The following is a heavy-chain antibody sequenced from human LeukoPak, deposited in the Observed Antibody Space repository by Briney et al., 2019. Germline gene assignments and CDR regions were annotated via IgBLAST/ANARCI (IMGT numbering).Heavy chain of an antibody. Sequence: ASVKVSCKDSGYTFTGYYMHWVRQAPGQGLEWMGWINPNSGGTNYAQKFQGRVTMTRDTSISTAYMELSRLRSDDTAVYYCERDPRYSSSSPYYFDYWGQGTLVTVSS. V-gene: IGHV1-2*02. D-gene: IGHD6-6*01. CDR1: GYTFTGYY. CDR2: INPNSGGT. CDR3: ERDPRYSSSSPYYFDY. J-gene: IGHJ4*02.